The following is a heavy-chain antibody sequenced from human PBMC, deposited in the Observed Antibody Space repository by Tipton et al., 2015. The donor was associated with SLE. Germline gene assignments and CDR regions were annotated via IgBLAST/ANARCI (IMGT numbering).Heavy chain of an antibody. CDR2: ISSTSTYI. CDR3: ARDPAGSRLDY. V-gene: IGHV3-21*03. CDR1: GFTFSSYS. D-gene: IGHD6-13*01. J-gene: IGHJ4*02. Sequence: SLRLSCAASGFTFSSYSMNWVRRAPGKGLEWVSSISSTSTYIYYADSVMGRFTISRDNAKNSLFLQMNSLRAEDTGVYYCARDPAGSRLDYWGQGTLVTVSS.